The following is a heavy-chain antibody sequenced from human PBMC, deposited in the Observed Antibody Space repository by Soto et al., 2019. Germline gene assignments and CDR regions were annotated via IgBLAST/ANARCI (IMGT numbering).Heavy chain of an antibody. Sequence: GASVKVSCKASGYTFTGYYMHWVRQAPGQGLEWMGWINPNSGGTNYAQKFQGWVTMTRDTSISTAYMELSRLRSDDTAVYYCARGGYCSGGSGYGHSINWFDPWGQGTLVTVSS. V-gene: IGHV1-2*04. J-gene: IGHJ5*02. CDR1: GYTFTGYY. D-gene: IGHD2-15*01. CDR3: ARGGYCSGGSGYGHSINWFDP. CDR2: INPNSGGT.